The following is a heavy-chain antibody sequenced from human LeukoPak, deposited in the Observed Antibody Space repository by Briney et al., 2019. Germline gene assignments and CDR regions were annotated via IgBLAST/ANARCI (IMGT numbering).Heavy chain of an antibody. J-gene: IGHJ4*02. CDR2: ISAYNGNT. CDR1: GYTFTSYG. D-gene: IGHD2-2*01. V-gene: IGHV1-18*01. CDR3: ARISLEELIVVVPAAMGLPDY. Sequence: AASVKVSCKASGYTFTSYGISWVRQAPGQGLEWMGWISAYNGNTNYAQKLQGRVTMTTDTSTSTAYMELRSLRSDDTAVYYCARISLEELIVVVPAAMGLPDYWGQGTLVTVSS.